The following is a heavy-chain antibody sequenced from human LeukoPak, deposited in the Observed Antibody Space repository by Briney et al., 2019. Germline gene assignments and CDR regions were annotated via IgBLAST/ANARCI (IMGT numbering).Heavy chain of an antibody. CDR2: IYYSGST. V-gene: IGHV4-59*01. CDR3: AGGGYYGSGNDFRFDP. J-gene: IGHJ5*02. Sequence: TETLSLTCTVSGGSISSSYWSWIRQPPGKGLEWIGYIYYSGSTNYKPSLKSQVTISVDTSKNQFFLKLSSVTAADTAVYYCAGGGYYGSGNDFRFDPWGQGTLVTVSS. D-gene: IGHD3-10*01. CDR1: GGSISSSY.